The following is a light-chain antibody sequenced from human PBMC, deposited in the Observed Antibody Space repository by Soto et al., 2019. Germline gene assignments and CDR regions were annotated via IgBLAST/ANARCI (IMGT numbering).Light chain of an antibody. CDR1: NSDVGDYNL. CDR3: SSYTTSSALQV. J-gene: IGLJ1*01. V-gene: IGLV2-14*01. CDR2: DVS. Sequence: SVLTQPASVSGSPGQSITISCSGTNSDVGDYNLVSWYQQRPGKAPKLVIFDVSNRPSGVSDRFSGSKSGNTASLTISGLQADDEADYYCSSYTTSSALQVFGTGTKVTVL.